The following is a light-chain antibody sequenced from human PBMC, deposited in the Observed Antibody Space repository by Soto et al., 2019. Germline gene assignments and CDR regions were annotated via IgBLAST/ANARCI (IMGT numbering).Light chain of an antibody. CDR1: NIGSKS. V-gene: IGLV3-21*04. J-gene: IGLJ1*01. Sequence: SYELTQPPSVSVAPGKTARITCGGNNIGSKSVHWYQQKPGQAPVLVIYYDSDRPSGIPERFSGSNSGNTATLTISRVEAGDEADYYCQVWDSSSDHVFGTGTKLPVL. CDR3: QVWDSSSDHV. CDR2: YDS.